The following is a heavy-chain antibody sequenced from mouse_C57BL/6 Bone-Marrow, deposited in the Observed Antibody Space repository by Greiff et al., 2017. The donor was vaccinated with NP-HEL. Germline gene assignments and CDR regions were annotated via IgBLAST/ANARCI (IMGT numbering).Heavy chain of an antibody. CDR1: GYTFTSYT. CDR2: INPSSGYT. J-gene: IGHJ3*01. CDR3: ARSGEGTTRFAY. D-gene: IGHD2-14*01. Sequence: VKLVESGAELARPGASVKMSCKASGYTFTSYTMHWVKQRPGQGLEWIGYINPSSGYTKYNQKFKDKATLTADKSSSTAYMQLSSLTSEDSAVYYCARSGEGTTRFAYWGQGTLVTVSA. V-gene: IGHV1-4*01.